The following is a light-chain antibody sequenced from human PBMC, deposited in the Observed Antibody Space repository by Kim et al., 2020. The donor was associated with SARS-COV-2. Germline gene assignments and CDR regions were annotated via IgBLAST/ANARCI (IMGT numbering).Light chain of an antibody. J-gene: IGKJ4*01. CDR3: QQSYSNPHI. CDR2: GAS. Sequence: DIQLTQSPSSLSASVGDKVTITCRASQTISIYLNWYQHKPGKAPNLLIYGASSLQSGVPSRFSGSGSGTDFTLTISSLQPEDFATYYCQQSYSNPHIFGGGTKVEV. V-gene: IGKV1-39*01. CDR1: QTISIY.